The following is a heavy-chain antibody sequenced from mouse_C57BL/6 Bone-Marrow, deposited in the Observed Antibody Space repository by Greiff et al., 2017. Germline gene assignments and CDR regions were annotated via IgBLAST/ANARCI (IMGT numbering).Heavy chain of an antibody. D-gene: IGHD2-5*01. CDR1: GYTFTSYW. J-gene: IGHJ1*03. CDR2: IYPGSGST. V-gene: IGHV1-55*01. CDR3: ARPYYSNDWYFDV. Sequence: VQLQQSGAELVKPGASVKMSCKASGYTFTSYWINWVKQRPGQGLEWIGDIYPGSGSTNYNEKFKSKAILTVDTSSSTAYMQLSSLTAEDSAVYYCARPYYSNDWYFDVWGTGTTVTVSS.